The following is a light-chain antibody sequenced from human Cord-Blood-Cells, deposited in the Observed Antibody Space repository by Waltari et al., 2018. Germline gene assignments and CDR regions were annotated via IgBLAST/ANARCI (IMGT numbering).Light chain of an antibody. CDR2: EGS. J-gene: IGLJ3*02. CDR1: SSDVGSYNL. CDR3: CSYAGSSTWV. Sequence: QSALTQPASVSGSPGQSITISCTGTSSDVGSYNLVSWYQQHPGKAPKLMIYEGSKRPSGVSNRFSGSKSGNTASLTISGLQAEDEADYCCCSYAGSSTWVFGGETKLTVL. V-gene: IGLV2-23*01.